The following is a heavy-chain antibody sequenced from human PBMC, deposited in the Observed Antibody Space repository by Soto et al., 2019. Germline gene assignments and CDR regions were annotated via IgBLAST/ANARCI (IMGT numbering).Heavy chain of an antibody. J-gene: IGHJ6*02. CDR1: GYTFTSYA. CDR3: ARDTSMVRGVIPTYYYGMDV. D-gene: IGHD3-10*01. V-gene: IGHV1-3*01. Sequence: GASVKVSCKASGYTFTSYAMHWVRQAPGQRLEWMGWINAGNGNTKYSQKFQGRVTITRDTSATTAYMDLSSLRSEDTAVYYCARDTSMVRGVIPTYYYGMDVWGQGTTVTVSS. CDR2: INAGNGNT.